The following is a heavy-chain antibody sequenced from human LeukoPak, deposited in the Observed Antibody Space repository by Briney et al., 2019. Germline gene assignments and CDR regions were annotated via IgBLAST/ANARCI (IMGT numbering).Heavy chain of an antibody. Sequence: GGSLRLSCAASGFTFSSYAMNWVRQAPGKGLKWVSYISSSSSAINYADSVKGRFTISRDNAKNSLFLQMNSLRDEDTAVYYCARGGGARPDYWGQGILVTVSS. CDR3: ARGGGARPDY. CDR1: GFTFSSYA. J-gene: IGHJ4*02. V-gene: IGHV3-48*02. CDR2: ISSSSSAI. D-gene: IGHD3-10*01.